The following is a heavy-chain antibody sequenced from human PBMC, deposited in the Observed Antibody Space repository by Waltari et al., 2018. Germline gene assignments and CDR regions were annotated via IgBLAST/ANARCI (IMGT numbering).Heavy chain of an antibody. CDR3: AKPWNNGWYYSGMDV. D-gene: IGHD6-19*01. V-gene: IGHV5-51*01. Sequence: EVQLVQSGAEVKKPGESLRISCQVSGFSLSDYWIVWVRRMPGTGLEWMGIIYRDDSDTRYSPSFQGYVTISVDKSIDTAYLEWSRLEASDTGIYYCAKPWNNGWYYSGMDVWGQGTSVTV. CDR1: GFSLSDYW. CDR2: IYRDDSDT. J-gene: IGHJ6*02.